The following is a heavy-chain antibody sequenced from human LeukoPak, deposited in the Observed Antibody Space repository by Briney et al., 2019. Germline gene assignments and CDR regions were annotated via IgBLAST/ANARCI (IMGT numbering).Heavy chain of an antibody. V-gene: IGHV3-48*01. Sequence: GGSLRLSCAASGFTFSSYSMNWVRQAPGKGLEWVSYISSSSSTIYYADSVKGRFTISRDNAKNSLYLQMNSLRAEDTAVYYCAKSVVAYCGGDCYIDYWGQGTLVTVSS. J-gene: IGHJ4*02. CDR1: GFTFSSYS. CDR3: AKSVVAYCGGDCYIDY. CDR2: ISSSSSTI. D-gene: IGHD2-21*02.